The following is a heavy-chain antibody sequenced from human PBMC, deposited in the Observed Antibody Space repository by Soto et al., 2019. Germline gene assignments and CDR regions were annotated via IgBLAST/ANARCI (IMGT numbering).Heavy chain of an antibody. CDR2: IIPIFGTA. CDR1: GGTLSSYA. J-gene: IGHJ4*02. Sequence: SVKGAWKGAGGTLSSYAIGWGRQEPGQGLEWMGGIIPIFGTANYAQKFQGRVTITADESTSTAYMELSSLRSEDTAVYYCASLPPNYSSSWPRDYWGQGSLVTVSS. V-gene: IGHV1-69*13. CDR3: ASLPPNYSSSWPRDY. D-gene: IGHD6-13*01.